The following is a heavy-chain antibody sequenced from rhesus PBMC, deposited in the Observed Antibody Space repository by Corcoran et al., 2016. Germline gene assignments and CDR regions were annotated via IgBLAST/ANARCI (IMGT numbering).Heavy chain of an antibody. Sequence: EVQLVESGGGLAKPGGSLRLSCAASGFTFSSYWMNWVRQAPGKGLEWVSAINSVGGSQYYAESVKGRFTIARDNAKNTLSLQMNSLRAEDTAVYYCAKEWGYSGSDYWGQGVLVTVSS. CDR3: AKEWGYSGSDY. CDR1: GFTFSSYW. CDR2: INSVGGSQ. J-gene: IGHJ4*01. D-gene: IGHD6-25*01. V-gene: IGHV3S25*01.